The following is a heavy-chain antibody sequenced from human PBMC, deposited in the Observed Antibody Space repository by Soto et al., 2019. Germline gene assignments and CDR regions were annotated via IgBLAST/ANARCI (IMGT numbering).Heavy chain of an antibody. D-gene: IGHD6-6*01. CDR2: ISYDGSNK. J-gene: IGHJ4*02. CDR3: AKDLDSSSSGFDY. V-gene: IGHV3-30*18. Sequence: GSLRLSCAASGFTFSSYGMHWVRQAPGKGLEWVAVISYDGSNKYYADSVKGRFTISRDNSKNTLYLQMNSLRAEDTAVYYCAKDLDSSSSGFDYWGQGTLVT. CDR1: GFTFSSYG.